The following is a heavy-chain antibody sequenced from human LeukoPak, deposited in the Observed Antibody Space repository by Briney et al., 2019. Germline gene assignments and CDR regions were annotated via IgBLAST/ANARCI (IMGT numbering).Heavy chain of an antibody. V-gene: IGHV4-4*02. D-gene: IGHD6-13*01. CDR2: IYHSGST. J-gene: IGHJ4*02. CDR3: ARDLGQQLVLFYY. Sequence: SETLSLTCAVSGGSISSSNWWSWVRQPPGKGLEWIGEIYHSGSTNYNPSLKSRVTTSVDKSKNQFSLKLSSVTAADTAVYYCARDLGQQLVLFYYWGQGTLVTVSS. CDR1: GGSISSSNW.